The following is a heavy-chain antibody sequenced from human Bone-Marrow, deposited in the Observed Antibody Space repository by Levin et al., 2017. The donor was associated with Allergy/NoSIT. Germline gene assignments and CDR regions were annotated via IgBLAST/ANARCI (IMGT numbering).Heavy chain of an antibody. CDR3: AGTTTGADYGDYDAGYQVGY. J-gene: IGHJ4*02. CDR1: GGSIDSADYY. V-gene: IGHV4-30-4*01. D-gene: IGHD4-17*01. CDR2: IYYSGLT. Sequence: SQTLSLTCTVSGGSIDSADYYWTWIRQPPGKGLEWIGSIYYSGLTYFNPSLKGRGDIAVDTSKNQFSLSLSSVSAADPAVYYCAGTTTGADYGDYDAGYQVGYWGQGTLVTVAS.